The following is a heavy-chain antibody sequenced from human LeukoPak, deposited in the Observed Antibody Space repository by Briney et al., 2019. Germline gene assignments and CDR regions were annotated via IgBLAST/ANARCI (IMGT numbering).Heavy chain of an antibody. Sequence: PGGSLRLSCAASGFTFSSNYMSWVRQAPGRGLEWVSVIYSGGSTYYADSVKGRFTISRDNSKNTLFLQMNSLRAGDTAVYYCARGTVTMVDYWGQGTLVTVSS. J-gene: IGHJ4*02. D-gene: IGHD3-10*01. V-gene: IGHV3-66*01. CDR2: IYSGGST. CDR1: GFTFSSNY. CDR3: ARGTVTMVDY.